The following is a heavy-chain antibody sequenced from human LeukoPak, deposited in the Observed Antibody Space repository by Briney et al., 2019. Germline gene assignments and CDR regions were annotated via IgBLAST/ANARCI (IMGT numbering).Heavy chain of an antibody. CDR1: GGSFSGYY. J-gene: IGHJ4*02. Sequence: SETLSLTCAVSGGSFSGYYWSWIRQPPGKGLEWIGEINHSGSTNYNPSPKSRVTISVDTSKNQFSLKLSSVTAADTAVYYCARRRTYYYDSSGYYVTFFDYWGQGTLVTVSS. CDR2: INHSGST. CDR3: ARRRTYYYDSSGYYVTFFDY. V-gene: IGHV4-34*01. D-gene: IGHD3-22*01.